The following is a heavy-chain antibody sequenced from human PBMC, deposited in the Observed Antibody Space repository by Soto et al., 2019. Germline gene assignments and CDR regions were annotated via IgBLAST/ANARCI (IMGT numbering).Heavy chain of an antibody. CDR1: GGSTSSYY. V-gene: IGHV4-59*01. Sequence: PSETLSLTCTVSGGSTSSYYWSWIRQPPGKGLEWIGCIYYSGSTNYNPSLKSRVTISVDTSKNQFSLNLRSVTAADTAVYYCARGRWLQLIYFDYWGQGTLVTVSS. D-gene: IGHD5-12*01. J-gene: IGHJ4*02. CDR2: IYYSGST. CDR3: ARGRWLQLIYFDY.